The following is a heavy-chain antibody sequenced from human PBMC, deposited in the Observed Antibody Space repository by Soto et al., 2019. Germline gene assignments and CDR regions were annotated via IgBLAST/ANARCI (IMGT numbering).Heavy chain of an antibody. CDR3: ARGQGLYECSEDAFET. CDR2: IYHSGST. D-gene: IGHD3-22*01. V-gene: IGHV4-4*02. Sequence: RLLLGKGLEWIGEIYHSGSTNYNPSLKSRVTISVDKSKNQFSLKLSSVTAADTAVYYCARGQGLYECSEDAFETWGQGRMGT. J-gene: IGHJ3*02.